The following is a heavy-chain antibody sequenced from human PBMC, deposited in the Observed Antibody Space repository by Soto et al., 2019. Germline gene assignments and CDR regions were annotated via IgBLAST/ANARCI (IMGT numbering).Heavy chain of an antibody. Sequence: PSETLSLTCTVSGGSISSGGYYWSWIRQHPGKGLEWIGYIYYSGSTYYNPSLKSRVTISVDTSKNQFSLKLSSVTAADTAVYYCARAHAAVEGWLRSTPFDYWGQGTLVTVSS. CDR2: IYYSGST. J-gene: IGHJ4*02. V-gene: IGHV4-31*03. D-gene: IGHD5-12*01. CDR1: GGSISSGGYY. CDR3: ARAHAAVEGWLRSTPFDY.